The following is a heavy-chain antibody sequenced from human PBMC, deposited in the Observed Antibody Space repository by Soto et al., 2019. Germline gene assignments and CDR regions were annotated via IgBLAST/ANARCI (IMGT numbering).Heavy chain of an antibody. D-gene: IGHD3-9*01. Sequence: SETLSLTCTVSGGSISNFYWSWIRQPPGKGLEWIGYVYYTGSTSYNPSLKRRVTFSADSSRGQFSLRLNSVTAADTAVYYCARTVFGSDLLADSFVDYYYYMDVWGQGTTVTVSS. CDR1: GGSISNFY. V-gene: IGHV4-59*08. J-gene: IGHJ6*03. CDR3: ARTVFGSDLLADSFVDYYYYMDV. CDR2: VYYTGST.